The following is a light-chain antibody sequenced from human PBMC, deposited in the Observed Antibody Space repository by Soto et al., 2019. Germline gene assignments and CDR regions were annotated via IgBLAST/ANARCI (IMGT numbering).Light chain of an antibody. Sequence: IQLTQSPSSLSASVGDRVTITCRASQGISSYLAWYQQKPGKAPKLLIKAASTLQSGVPSRFSGSGSGTDFTLTISGLQPEDFATYFRQQLKINGYPITFGQGTRLEIK. CDR3: QQLKINGYPIT. CDR2: AAS. J-gene: IGKJ5*01. CDR1: QGISSY. V-gene: IGKV1-9*01.